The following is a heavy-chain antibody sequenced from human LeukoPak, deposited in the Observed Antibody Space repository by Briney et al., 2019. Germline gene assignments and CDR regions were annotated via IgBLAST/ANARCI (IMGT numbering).Heavy chain of an antibody. V-gene: IGHV3-30*18. CDR1: GFTFSSYG. D-gene: IGHD4-17*01. J-gene: IGHJ4*02. CDR2: ISYDGSNK. Sequence: GRSLRLSCAASGFTFSSYGMHWVRQAPGKGLEWVAVISYDGSNKYYADSVKGRFTISRDNSKNTLYLQMNSLRAEDTAVYYCAKDKRTEKYGDWSQGTLVTVSS. CDR3: AKDKRTEKYGD.